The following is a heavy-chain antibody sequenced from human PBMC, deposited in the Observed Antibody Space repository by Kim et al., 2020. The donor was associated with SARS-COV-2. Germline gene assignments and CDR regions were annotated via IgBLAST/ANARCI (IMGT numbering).Heavy chain of an antibody. D-gene: IGHD5-12*01. J-gene: IGHJ4*02. V-gene: IGHV7-4-1*02. CDR3: ARDPRGYSGYDYDY. Sequence: AQGFTGRFVISLDTSVSTAYLQISSLKAEDTAVYYCARDPRGYSGYDYDYWGQGTLVTVSS.